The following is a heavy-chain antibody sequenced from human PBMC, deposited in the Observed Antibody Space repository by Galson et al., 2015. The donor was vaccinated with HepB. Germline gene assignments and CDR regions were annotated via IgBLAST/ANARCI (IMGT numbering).Heavy chain of an antibody. D-gene: IGHD2-8*01. CDR1: GYTFINYY. V-gene: IGHV1-46*01. Sequence: SVKVSCKASGYTFINYYVHWVRQAPGQGLEWMGIINPRDGTTTYAQNFQGRFTMTRDTSASTVYMELSGLTSEDTAVYFCAKWGEGNWFDPWGQGTLVIVSS. CDR2: INPRDGTT. CDR3: AKWGEGNWFDP. J-gene: IGHJ5*02.